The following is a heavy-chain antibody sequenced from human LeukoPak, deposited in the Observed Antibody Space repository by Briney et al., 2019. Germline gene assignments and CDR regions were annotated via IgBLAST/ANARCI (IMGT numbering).Heavy chain of an antibody. CDR3: ATGGRSGVALEQ. CDR1: GFIASSNY. J-gene: IGHJ4*02. V-gene: IGHV3-53*01. CDR2: IYSGGST. D-gene: IGHD1/OR15-1a*01. Sequence: GGSLRLSCVVSGFIASSNYMTWVRQAPGKGLDWISLIYSGGSTYYADSAMGRFTISRDNSKTTLFLQMNSLKAEDTAVYYCATGGRSGVALEQWGQGTLVTVSS.